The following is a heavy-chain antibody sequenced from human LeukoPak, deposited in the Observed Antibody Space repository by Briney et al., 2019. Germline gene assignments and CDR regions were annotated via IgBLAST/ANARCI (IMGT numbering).Heavy chain of an antibody. V-gene: IGHV4-59*01. CDR2: IYYSGST. J-gene: IGHJ4*02. Sequence: SETLCLTCTVSGGSISSYYWSWIRQPPGKGLEWIGYIYYSGSTNYNPSLKSRVTISVDTSKNQFSLKLSSVTAADTAVYYCATWDYYDSSGYYGRWGQGTLVTVSS. D-gene: IGHD3-22*01. CDR3: ATWDYYDSSGYYGR. CDR1: GGSISSYY.